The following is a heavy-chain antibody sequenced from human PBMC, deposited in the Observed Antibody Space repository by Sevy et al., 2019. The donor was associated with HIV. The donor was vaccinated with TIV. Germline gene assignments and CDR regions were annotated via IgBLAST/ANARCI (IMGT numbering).Heavy chain of an antibody. D-gene: IGHD2-2*01. Sequence: ASVKVSCKASGYTFISYGMNWVRQAPGQGLEWMGWINTNTGNPTYAQGFTGRFVFSLDTSINTAYLQISSLKAEDTAVYYCARTSRGIVVVPAAQHYYGMDVWGPGTTVTV. CDR2: INTNTGNP. CDR1: GYTFISYG. V-gene: IGHV7-4-1*02. CDR3: ARTSRGIVVVPAAQHYYGMDV. J-gene: IGHJ6*02.